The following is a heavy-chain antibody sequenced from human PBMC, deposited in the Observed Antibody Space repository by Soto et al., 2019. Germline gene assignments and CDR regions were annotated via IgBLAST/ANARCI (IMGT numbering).Heavy chain of an antibody. Sequence: QVQLVESGGGVVQPGRSLRLSCAASGFTFSSYGMLWVRQAPGRGLEWVAVISYDGSNKYYADSVKGRVTISRDNSKNTLYLQMNSLRAEDTSVYYCAKDGPVARGHIMYYFDYWGQGTLVTVSS. V-gene: IGHV3-30*18. D-gene: IGHD3-10*01. CDR3: AKDGPVARGHIMYYFDY. CDR1: GFTFSSYG. CDR2: ISYDGSNK. J-gene: IGHJ4*02.